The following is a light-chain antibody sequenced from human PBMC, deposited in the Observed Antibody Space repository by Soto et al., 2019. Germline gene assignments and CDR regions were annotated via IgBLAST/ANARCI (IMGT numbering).Light chain of an antibody. V-gene: IGLV1-40*01. CDR2: SNN. J-gene: IGLJ2*01. CDR3: RSYDSSMSGSIV. Sequence: QSVLTQPPSVSGAPGQRVTISCTGSSSNIGAGYDVHWYQQLPGTAPKLLIYSNNNRPSVVPDRFAGSKYGASASLAIIRLQAEDEDDYYCRSYDSSMSGSIVFGGGTKLTVL. CDR1: SSNIGAGYD.